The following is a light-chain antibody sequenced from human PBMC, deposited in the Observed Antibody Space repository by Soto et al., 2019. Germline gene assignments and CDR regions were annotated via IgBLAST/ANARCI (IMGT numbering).Light chain of an antibody. V-gene: IGLV2-8*01. J-gene: IGLJ1*01. Sequence: LAQPPSASGFPGQSVTISCTGTGSDVGRYNYVSWYQHHPGKAPKLIIYEVNKRPSEVPDRFSGSKSANTASLTVSGLQAEDEADYYCSSFAGSNTFGFGTGTKVTVL. CDR3: SSFAGSNTFG. CDR1: GSDVGRYNY. CDR2: EVN.